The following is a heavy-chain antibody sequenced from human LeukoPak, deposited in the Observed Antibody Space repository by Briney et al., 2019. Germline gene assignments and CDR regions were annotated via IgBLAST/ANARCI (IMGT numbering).Heavy chain of an antibody. CDR3: ARDLLLAAAGGNAGRTGVTNDDY. CDR2: ISYDGSNK. J-gene: IGHJ4*02. V-gene: IGHV3-30*01. Sequence: PGGSLRLSCAASGFTFSSYAMHWVRQAPGKGLEWVAVISYDGSNKYYADSVKGRFTISRDNSKNTLYLQMNSLRAEDTAVYYCARDLLLAAAGGNAGRTGVTNDDYWGQGTLVTVSS. CDR1: GFTFSSYA. D-gene: IGHD6-13*01.